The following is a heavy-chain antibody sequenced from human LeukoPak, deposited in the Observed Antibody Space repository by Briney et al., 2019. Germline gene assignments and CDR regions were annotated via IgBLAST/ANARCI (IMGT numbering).Heavy chain of an antibody. J-gene: IGHJ6*02. CDR2: IIPILGIA. Sequence: ASVKVSCKASGGTFSSYAISWVRQAPRQGLEWMGRIIPILGIANYAQKFQGRVTITADKSTSTAYMELSSLRSEDTAVYYCARALPPYYGMDVWGQGTTVTVSS. CDR3: ARALPPYYGMDV. D-gene: IGHD1-26*01. CDR1: GGTFSSYA. V-gene: IGHV1-69*04.